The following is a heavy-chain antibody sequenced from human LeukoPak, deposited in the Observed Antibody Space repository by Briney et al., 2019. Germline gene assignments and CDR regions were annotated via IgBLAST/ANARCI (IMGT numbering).Heavy chain of an antibody. Sequence: KSSETLSLTCTVSGGSISSYYWSWIRQPAGKGLEWIGRIYTSGSTNYNPSLTSRVTMSVDTSKNQFSLKLSSVTAADTAVYYCAGGRITIFGVVIIDYMDVWGKGTTVTVSS. V-gene: IGHV4-4*07. CDR2: IYTSGST. CDR3: AGGRITIFGVVIIDYMDV. D-gene: IGHD3-3*01. CDR1: GGSISSYY. J-gene: IGHJ6*03.